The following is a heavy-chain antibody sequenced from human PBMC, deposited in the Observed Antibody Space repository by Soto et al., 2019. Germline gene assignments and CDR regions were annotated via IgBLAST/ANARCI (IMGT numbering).Heavy chain of an antibody. Sequence: PSETLSLTCTVSGGSISSSSYYWGWIRQPPGKGLEWIGSIYYSGSTYYNPSLKSRVTISVDTSKNQFSLKLSSVTAADTAVYYCVKVPQSITIFGVAIPYYYGMDVWGQGTTVTVSS. CDR3: VKVPQSITIFGVAIPYYYGMDV. V-gene: IGHV4-39*01. CDR1: GGSISSSSYY. CDR2: IYYSGST. D-gene: IGHD3-3*01. J-gene: IGHJ6*02.